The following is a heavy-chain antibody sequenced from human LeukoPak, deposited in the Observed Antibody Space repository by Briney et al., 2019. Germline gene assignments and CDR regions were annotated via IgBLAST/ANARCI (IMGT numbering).Heavy chain of an antibody. D-gene: IGHD6-13*01. CDR3: ARLGSSSRKYYYYGMDV. Sequence: GESLKISCKGSGCSFTNYWIGWVRQVPGKGLEWMGIIYPGDSDTRYSPSFQGQVTISADSSISTAYLQWSSLQASDTAMYYCARLGSSSRKYYYYGMDVWGQGTTVTVSS. CDR2: IYPGDSDT. J-gene: IGHJ6*02. V-gene: IGHV5-51*01. CDR1: GCSFTNYW.